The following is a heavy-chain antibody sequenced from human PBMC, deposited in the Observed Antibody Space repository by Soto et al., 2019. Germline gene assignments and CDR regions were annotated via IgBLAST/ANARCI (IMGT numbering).Heavy chain of an antibody. V-gene: IGHV1-69*01. CDR2: IIPIFGAA. D-gene: IGHD5-18*01. CDR1: GGTFSSYA. CDR3: ATVDTAMVYYYYGMDV. Sequence: QVQLVQSGAEVKKPGSSVKVSCKASGGTFSSYAISWVRQAPGQGLEWMGGIIPIFGAANYAQKFQGRVTITADESTSTAYMELSSLRSEDTAVYYCATVDTAMVYYYYGMDVWGQGTTVTVSS. J-gene: IGHJ6*02.